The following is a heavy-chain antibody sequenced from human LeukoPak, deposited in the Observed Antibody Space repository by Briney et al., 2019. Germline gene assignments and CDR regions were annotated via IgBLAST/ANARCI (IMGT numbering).Heavy chain of an antibody. J-gene: IGHJ4*02. CDR2: IKQDGSDK. V-gene: IGHV3-7*01. CDR1: GFTFSTYW. CDR3: SNGDGFDY. D-gene: IGHD2-8*01. Sequence: GGSLRLSCATSGFTFSTYWMSWVRQAPGKGLEWVANIKQDGSDKYYVDSVKGRFTISRDNAKNSLYLQMKSQRAEDTAVYYCSNGDGFDYWGQGTLVTVSS.